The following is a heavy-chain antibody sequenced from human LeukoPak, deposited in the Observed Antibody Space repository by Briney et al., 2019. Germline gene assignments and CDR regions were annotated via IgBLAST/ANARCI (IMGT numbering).Heavy chain of an antibody. J-gene: IGHJ4*02. CDR2: MNPNSGNT. V-gene: IGHV1-8*01. Sequence: GASVTVSCKASGYTFTSCDINWVRQATGQGLEWMRWMNPNSGNTGYGQSFQGRITMTRDISIGTAYMELSNLTSEDTAIYYCTRGSSGRRDNWGQGTLVTVSA. D-gene: IGHD6-19*01. CDR3: TRGSSGRRDN. CDR1: GYTFTSCD.